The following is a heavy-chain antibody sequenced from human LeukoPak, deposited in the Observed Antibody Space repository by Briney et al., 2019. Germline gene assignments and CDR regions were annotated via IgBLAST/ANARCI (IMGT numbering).Heavy chain of an antibody. V-gene: IGHV3-15*01. J-gene: IGHJ4*02. Sequence: PGGSLRLSCAASGFTFNNAWMSWVRQAPGKGLEWVGRIKSKTDGGTTDYAAPVKGRFTISRDDSKNTLYLQMNSLKSEGRAVYYCAAGLPFDYWGQGTLVAVSS. D-gene: IGHD5-18*01. CDR3: AAGLPFDY. CDR2: IKSKTDGGTT. CDR1: GFTFNNAW.